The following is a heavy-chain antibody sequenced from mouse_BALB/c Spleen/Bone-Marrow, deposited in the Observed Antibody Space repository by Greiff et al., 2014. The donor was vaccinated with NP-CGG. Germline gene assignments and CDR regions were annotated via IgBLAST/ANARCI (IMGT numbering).Heavy chain of an antibody. CDR3: ARRDDYDDYYFAY. CDR1: GYTFTSYW. Sequence: QVQLKESGAELVKPGTSVKMSCKASGYTFTSYWMHWVKQRPGQGLEWIGDIYPGSDSTNYNEKFKSKATLTVDTSSSTAYMQLSSLTSEDSAAYYCARRDDYDDYYFAYWGQGTTLTVSS. CDR2: IYPGSDST. D-gene: IGHD2-4*01. V-gene: IGHV1-55*01. J-gene: IGHJ2*01.